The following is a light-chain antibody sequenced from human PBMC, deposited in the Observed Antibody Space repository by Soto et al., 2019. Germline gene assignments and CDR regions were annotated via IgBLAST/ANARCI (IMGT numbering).Light chain of an antibody. CDR3: QQYNSYSWT. Sequence: DIQMTQSPSTLSASVGERFTITCRASQSISSWLAWYQQKPGKAPKLLIYDASSLESGVPSRFSGSGSGTEFTLTISSLQPDDFATYYCQQYNSYSWTFGQGTKVEIK. V-gene: IGKV1-5*01. CDR1: QSISSW. CDR2: DAS. J-gene: IGKJ1*01.